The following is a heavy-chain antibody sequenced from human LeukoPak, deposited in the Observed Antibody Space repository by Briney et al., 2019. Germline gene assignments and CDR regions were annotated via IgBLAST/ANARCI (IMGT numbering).Heavy chain of an antibody. Sequence: GGSLRLSCAASGFTFSSYWMNWVRQAPGKGLEWGANIKQDGGEKYYVDSVKGRFTISRDNAKNSLYLQRNSLRAEDTAVYYCARGMAVAANWFDPWGQGTLVTVSS. V-gene: IGHV3-7*05. J-gene: IGHJ5*02. CDR3: ARGMAVAANWFDP. CDR1: GFTFSSYW. D-gene: IGHD6-19*01. CDR2: IKQDGGEK.